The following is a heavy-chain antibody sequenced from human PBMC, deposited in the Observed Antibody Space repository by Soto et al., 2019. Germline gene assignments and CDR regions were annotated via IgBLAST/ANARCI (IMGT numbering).Heavy chain of an antibody. V-gene: IGHV4-39*01. Sequence: SETLSLTCSVSGVSVSGNTYYWAWIRQPPGKALEWIGSIYYPGSTYSNPSLKSRVTISVDTSNNQLSLKLRSVTAADTAVYYCARSSIEPRVFMYPFDFWGQGTLVTVSS. CDR2: IYYPGST. CDR1: GVSVSGNTYY. J-gene: IGHJ4*02. D-gene: IGHD6-6*01. CDR3: ARSSIEPRVFMYPFDF.